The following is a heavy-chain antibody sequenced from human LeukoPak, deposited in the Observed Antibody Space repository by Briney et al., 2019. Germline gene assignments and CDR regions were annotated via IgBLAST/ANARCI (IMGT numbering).Heavy chain of an antibody. CDR1: GFTFSSYS. Sequence: GGSLRLSCAASGFTFSSYSMSWVRQAPGKGLEWVSAISGSGGSTYYADSVKGRFTISRDNSKNTLYLQMNSLRAEDTAVYYCAKWDEITMIVVVIGFHAFDIWGQGTMVTVSS. V-gene: IGHV3-23*01. J-gene: IGHJ3*02. CDR2: ISGSGGST. D-gene: IGHD3-22*01. CDR3: AKWDEITMIVVVIGFHAFDI.